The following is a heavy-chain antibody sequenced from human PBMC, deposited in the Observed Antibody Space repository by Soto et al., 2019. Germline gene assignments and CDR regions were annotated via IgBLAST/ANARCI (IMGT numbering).Heavy chain of an antibody. D-gene: IGHD2-15*01. Sequence: PAESLNFSCKGSCYSFTNCFIGWGRELGXKRQEWMGIIYPDDSETRYSPSFQGQVTISADKSSNTAYLQWSSLKASDTAMYYCATTGLCRGGTCYSANAVYWGQGTLVTVPS. V-gene: IGHV5-51*03. CDR3: ATTGLCRGGTCYSANAVY. J-gene: IGHJ4*02. CDR2: IYPDDSET. CDR1: CYSFTNCF.